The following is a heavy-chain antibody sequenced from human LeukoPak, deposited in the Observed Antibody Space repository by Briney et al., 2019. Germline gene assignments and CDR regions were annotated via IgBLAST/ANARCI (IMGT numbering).Heavy chain of an antibody. D-gene: IGHD3-10*01. CDR2: INPDGGRI. J-gene: IGHJ2*01. V-gene: IGHV3-74*01. Sequence: PGGSLRLSCAASGVTFSSYCMSWVRQAPGKGLEWVSRINPDGGRIYYADSVQGRFTISRDNTKNTVYLQMNSLRAEGTDVYDCARVGTGRWDLDLWGRGTLVTFSS. CDR3: ARVGTGRWDLDL. CDR1: GVTFSSYC.